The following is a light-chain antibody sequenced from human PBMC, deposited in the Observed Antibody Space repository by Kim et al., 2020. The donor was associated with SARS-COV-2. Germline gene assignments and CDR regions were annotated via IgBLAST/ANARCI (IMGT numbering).Light chain of an antibody. V-gene: IGLV2-23*01. CDR2: EHS. CDR3: CSYAGSSTLV. J-gene: IGLJ2*01. Sequence: GQSLTNSCPRTCSGDEGYNLVSWYQQQPGKSPQLMIYEHSRRPSGVSNRFSGSKSDYTASLTISGLQAEDEADYYCCSYAGSSTLVFGGGTQLTVL. CDR1: CSGDEGYNL.